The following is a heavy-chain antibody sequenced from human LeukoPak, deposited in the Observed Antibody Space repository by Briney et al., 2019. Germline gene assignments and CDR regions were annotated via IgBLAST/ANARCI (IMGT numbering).Heavy chain of an antibody. V-gene: IGHV3-74*01. J-gene: IGHJ6*04. CDR1: GFTFSSYW. Sequence: GGSLTLSCAASGFTFSSYWMHWVRHAPGKGLVWVSRINSDGSSTIYADSVKGRFTISRDNAKNTLYLQMNSLRAEDTAVYYCARGFGGLRPSGYYYYGMDVWGKGTTVTVSS. CDR2: INSDGSST. D-gene: IGHD3-10*01. CDR3: ARGFGGLRPSGYYYYGMDV.